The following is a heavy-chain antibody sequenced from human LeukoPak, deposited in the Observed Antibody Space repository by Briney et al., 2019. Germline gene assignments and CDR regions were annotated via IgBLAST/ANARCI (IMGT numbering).Heavy chain of an antibody. D-gene: IGHD4-17*01. V-gene: IGHV3-7*03. Sequence: PGGSLRLSCAASGFTFRIHWLSWVRQAPGKGLEWVVKINQDGGEKYYGDPVKGRVTISRDNAKNSLYLQMNSLRAEDTAVYYCAREMSYGDCFDYWGQGTLVTVSS. CDR1: GFTFRIHW. J-gene: IGHJ4*02. CDR2: INQDGGEK. CDR3: AREMSYGDCFDY.